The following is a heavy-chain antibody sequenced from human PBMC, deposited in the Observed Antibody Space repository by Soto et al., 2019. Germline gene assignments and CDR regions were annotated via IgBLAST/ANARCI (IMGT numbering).Heavy chain of an antibody. CDR1: GYALTELS. D-gene: IGHD6-13*01. J-gene: IGHJ4*02. Sequence: ASVKVSCKVSGYALTELSIHWVRQAPGEGLEWMGGFDLENGETIYAQRFQGRVTMTEESSADTPYMELSSLRSEDTAVYYCAIEVRCSNQSDHWCQGTMVTVSS. V-gene: IGHV1-24*01. CDR2: FDLENGET. CDR3: AIEVRCSNQSDH.